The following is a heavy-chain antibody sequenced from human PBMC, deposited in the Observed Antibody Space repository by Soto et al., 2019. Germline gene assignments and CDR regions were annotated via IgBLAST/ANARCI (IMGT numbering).Heavy chain of an antibody. D-gene: IGHD3-10*01. J-gene: IGHJ6*02. V-gene: IGHV3-30-3*01. CDR2: ISYDGSNK. CDR3: ATGAYYYGMDV. CDR1: GFTFSSYA. Sequence: QVQLVESGGGVVQSGRSLRLSCAASGFTFSSYAMHWVRQAPGKGLEWVAVISYDGSNKYYADSVKGRFTISRDNSKNTLYLQMNSLRAEDTAVYYCATGAYYYGMDVWGQGTTVTVSS.